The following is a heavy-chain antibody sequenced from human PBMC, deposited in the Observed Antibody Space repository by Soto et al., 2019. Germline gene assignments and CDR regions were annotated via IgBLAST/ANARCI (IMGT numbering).Heavy chain of an antibody. Sequence: QVQLQESGPGLVKPSQTLSLTCTVSGASISSGGYYWGWIRQHPGKGLEWIGFIYYIGTSYYNPSLVSLISLSVEPSKPPSSPNLTSVPPSDRAVYYGARVLRTVLSDRYSGYFDLWGRGTLVTVSS. V-gene: IGHV4-31*01. CDR2: IYYIGTS. J-gene: IGHJ2*01. CDR1: GASISSGGYY. CDR3: ARVLRTVLSDRYSGYFDL. D-gene: IGHD3-16*02.